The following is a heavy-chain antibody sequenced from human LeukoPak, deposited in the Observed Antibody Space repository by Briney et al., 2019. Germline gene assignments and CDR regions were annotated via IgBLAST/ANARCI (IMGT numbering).Heavy chain of an antibody. J-gene: IGHJ3*02. Sequence: PGGSLRLSCAASGFTFSSYEMNWVRQAPGKGLEWVSYISSSSSTIYYADSVKGRFTISRDNAKNSLYLQMNSLRAEDTAVYYCAKVGPNSSGWYFNAFDIWGQGTMVTVSS. V-gene: IGHV3-48*03. CDR3: AKVGPNSSGWYFNAFDI. CDR1: GFTFSSYE. D-gene: IGHD6-19*01. CDR2: ISSSSSTI.